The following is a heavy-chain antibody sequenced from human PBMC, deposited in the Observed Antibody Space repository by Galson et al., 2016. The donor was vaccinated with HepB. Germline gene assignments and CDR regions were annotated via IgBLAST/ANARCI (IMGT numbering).Heavy chain of an antibody. J-gene: IGHJ4*02. V-gene: IGHV3-23*01. CDR1: EFTFTSYA. Sequence: SLRLSCAASEFTFTSYAMSWVRQAPGKGLEWVSSINNSGGRTHYADSVKGRFTISGDNSKNTLFLQMNSLRAEDTALYYCVKDDKWNVDYWGQGTLVTVSS. D-gene: IGHD1-1*01. CDR2: INNSGGRT. CDR3: VKDDKWNVDY.